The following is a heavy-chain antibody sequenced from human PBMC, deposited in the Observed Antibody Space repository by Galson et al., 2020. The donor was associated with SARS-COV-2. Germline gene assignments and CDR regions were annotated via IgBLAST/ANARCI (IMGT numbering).Heavy chain of an antibody. CDR2: IYYSGST. CDR3: ARLTNWFDP. V-gene: IGHV4-59*01. CDR1: GGSISSYY. J-gene: IGHJ5*02. Sequence: SETLSLTCTVSGGSISSYYWSWIRQPPGKGLEWIGYIYYSGSTNYNPSLKSRVTISVDTSKNQFSLKLSSVTAADTAVYYCARLTNWFDPWGQGTLVTVSS.